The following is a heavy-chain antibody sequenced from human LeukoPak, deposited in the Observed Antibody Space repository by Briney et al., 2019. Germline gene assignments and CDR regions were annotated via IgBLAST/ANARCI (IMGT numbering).Heavy chain of an antibody. CDR2: IIPIFGTA. J-gene: IGHJ6*02. CDR1: GGTFNSYA. Sequence: GASVKVSCKASGGTFNSYAVSWVRQAPGQGLEWVGGIIPIFGTANYAQKFQGRVAITADESTSTAYMELSSLRSEDTAVYYCATCSSASCYTYGMDVWGQGNTVTVSS. D-gene: IGHD2-2*02. V-gene: IGHV1-69*13. CDR3: ATCSSASCYTYGMDV.